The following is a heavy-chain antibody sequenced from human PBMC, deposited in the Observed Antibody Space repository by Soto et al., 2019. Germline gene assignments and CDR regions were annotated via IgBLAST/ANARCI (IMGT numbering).Heavy chain of an antibody. V-gene: IGHV3-30*04. CDR1: GFTFSSHT. D-gene: IGHD2-15*01. J-gene: IGHJ4*02. CDR3: AREGLSAARKFDF. CDR2: ISYDGKNT. Sequence: QVQLMESGGGVVQPGRSLRLSCAASGFTFSSHTMHWVRQAPGRGLDWVALISYDGKNTNYADSVKGRFTISRDNSKNVLYLQMNSLRSEDTAVFYCAREGLSAARKFDFWGQGALVTVSS.